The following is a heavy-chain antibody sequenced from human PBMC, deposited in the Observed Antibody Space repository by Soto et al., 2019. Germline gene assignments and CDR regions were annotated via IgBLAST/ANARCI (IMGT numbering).Heavy chain of an antibody. D-gene: IGHD6-13*01. J-gene: IGHJ6*03. CDR2: SSAYNVNT. V-gene: IGHV1-18*01. CDR3: ARDRFTHLHSSSWYYYYMDV. CDR1: GYTFTSYG. Sequence: ASVKGSCKASGYTFTSYGIIWVRQAPGQGLEWMGWSSAYNVNTNYAQKLQGRVTMTTDTSTSTAYMELRSMRSDDTAVYYCARDRFTHLHSSSWYYYYMDVWGKGTTVTVSS.